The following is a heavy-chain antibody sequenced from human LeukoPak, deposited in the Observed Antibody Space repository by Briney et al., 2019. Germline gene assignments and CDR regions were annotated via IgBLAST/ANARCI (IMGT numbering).Heavy chain of an antibody. CDR3: VRLASGRIDY. CDR2: IHYSGST. J-gene: IGHJ4*02. Sequence: PSETLSPTCTVSGGSIDNRHYYWGWIRQPPGEGLEWIASIHYSGSTHYNPSLKSRVTISVDTSKNQFSLKLSSVTAADTAVYYCVRLASGRIDYWGQGTLVTVSS. CDR1: GGSIDNRHYY. V-gene: IGHV4-39*01. D-gene: IGHD6-19*01.